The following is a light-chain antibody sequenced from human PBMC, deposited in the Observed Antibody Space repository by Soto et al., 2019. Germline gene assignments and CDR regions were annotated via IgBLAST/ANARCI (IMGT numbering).Light chain of an antibody. CDR3: GTWDNSLTVV. CDR1: SSNIGNNY. Sequence: QSALTQPPSVSAAPGQKVTISCSGSSSNIGNNYVSWYQQLPGTAPKLLIYDNNKRPSGIPDRFSGSKSGTSATLGITGLQTGDEAEYYCGTWDNSLTVVFGGGTKLTVL. CDR2: DNN. J-gene: IGLJ2*01. V-gene: IGLV1-51*01.